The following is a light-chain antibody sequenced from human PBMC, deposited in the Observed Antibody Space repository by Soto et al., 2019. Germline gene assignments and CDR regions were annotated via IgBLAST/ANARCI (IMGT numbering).Light chain of an antibody. CDR2: EVS. Sequence: QSALTQPASVSGSPGQSITISCTGTSSDFGFYNYVSWYQHHPGKAPKLMIYEVSNRPSGVSYRFSGSKSGNTASLTISGLQAEDEAVYYCSSYTTSSTPVLFGGGTKVTVL. CDR3: SSYTTSSTPVL. J-gene: IGLJ2*01. V-gene: IGLV2-14*01. CDR1: SSDFGFYNY.